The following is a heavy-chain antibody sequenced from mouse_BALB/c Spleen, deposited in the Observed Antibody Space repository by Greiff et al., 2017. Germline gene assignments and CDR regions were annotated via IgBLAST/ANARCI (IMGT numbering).Heavy chain of an antibody. CDR1: GYAFTSYN. D-gene: IGHD2-1*01. Sequence: EVKLVESGPELVKPGASVKVSCKASGYAFTSYNMYWVKQSHGKSLEWIGYIDPYNGGTSYNQKFKGKATLTVDKSSSTAYMHLNSLTSEDSAVYYCAIYGNYAFDYWGQGTTLTVSS. CDR2: IDPYNGGT. J-gene: IGHJ2*01. CDR3: AIYGNYAFDY. V-gene: IGHV1S135*01.